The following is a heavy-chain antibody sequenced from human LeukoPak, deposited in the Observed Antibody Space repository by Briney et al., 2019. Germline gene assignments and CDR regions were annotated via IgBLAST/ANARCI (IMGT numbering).Heavy chain of an antibody. J-gene: IGHJ4*02. Sequence: PSESLSLTCAVYGGSFSGYYWSWIRQPPGKGLEWIGSIYYSGNTYYNASLKSQVSISIDTSKNQFSLRLTSVTAADTAVYYCARQTGSGLFILPGGQGTLVTVSS. CDR2: IYYSGNT. D-gene: IGHD3/OR15-3a*01. CDR3: ARQTGSGLFILP. CDR1: GGSFSGYY. V-gene: IGHV4-34*01.